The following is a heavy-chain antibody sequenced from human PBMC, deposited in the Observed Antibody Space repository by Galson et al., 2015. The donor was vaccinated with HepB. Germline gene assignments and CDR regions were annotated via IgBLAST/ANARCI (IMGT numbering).Heavy chain of an antibody. J-gene: IGHJ3*02. CDR3: ARLSRDGYNPWGAFDI. V-gene: IGHV5-51*03. D-gene: IGHD5-24*01. CDR2: IYPGDSDT. Sequence: QSGAEVKKPGESLKISCKGSGYSFTSYWIGWVRQMPGKGLEWMGIIYPGDSDTRYSPSFQGQVTISADKSISTAYLQWSSLKASDTAMYYCARLSRDGYNPWGAFDIWGQGTMVTVSS. CDR1: GYSFTSYW.